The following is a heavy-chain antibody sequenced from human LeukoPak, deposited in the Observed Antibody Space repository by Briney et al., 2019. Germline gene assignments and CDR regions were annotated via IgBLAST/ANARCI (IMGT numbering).Heavy chain of an antibody. D-gene: IGHD3-3*01. Sequence: ASVTVSCKASGYTFTSYYMHWVRQAPGQGLEWMGIINPSGGSTSYAQKFQGRVTMTRDTSTSTVYMELSSLRSEDTAVYYCARVGGYYDFWSGYSGRRGFDYWGQGTLVTVSS. CDR2: INPSGGST. CDR1: GYTFTSYY. J-gene: IGHJ4*02. CDR3: ARVGGYYDFWSGYSGRRGFDY. V-gene: IGHV1-46*01.